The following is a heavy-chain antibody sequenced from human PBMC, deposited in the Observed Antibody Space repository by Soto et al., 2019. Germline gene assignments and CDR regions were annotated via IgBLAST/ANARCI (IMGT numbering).Heavy chain of an antibody. Sequence: SVKVSCKASGGTFSSYAISWVRQAPGQGLEWMGGIIPIFGTANYAQKFQGRVTITADESTSTAYMELSSLRSEDTAVYYCARGGITMVRGVPLGGMDVWGQGTTVTVSS. J-gene: IGHJ6*02. V-gene: IGHV1-69*13. CDR3: ARGGITMVRGVPLGGMDV. CDR2: IIPIFGTA. CDR1: GGTFSSYA. D-gene: IGHD3-10*01.